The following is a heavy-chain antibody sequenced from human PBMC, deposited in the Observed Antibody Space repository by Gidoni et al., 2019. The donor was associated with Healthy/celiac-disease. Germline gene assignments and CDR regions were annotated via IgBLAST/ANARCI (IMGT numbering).Heavy chain of an antibody. Sequence: QVQLVESGGGVVQPGRSLRLSCAASGFTFSSYAMHWVRQAPGKGLEWVAFISYDGSNKYYADSVKGRFTISIDNSKTTLYLQMNSLRAEDTAVYYCARDNIIAARSARRPLYYWGQGTLVTVSS. CDR2: ISYDGSNK. CDR1: GFTFSSYA. V-gene: IGHV3-30-3*01. J-gene: IGHJ4*02. CDR3: ARDNIIAARSARRPLYY. D-gene: IGHD6-6*01.